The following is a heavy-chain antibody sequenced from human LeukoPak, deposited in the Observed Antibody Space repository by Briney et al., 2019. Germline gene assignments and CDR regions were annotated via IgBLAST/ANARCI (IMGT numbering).Heavy chain of an antibody. Sequence: GGSLRLSCAASGFTFSSYWMSWVRQAPGKGLEWVANIKQDGSEKYYVDSVKGRFTISRDNAKNSLYLQMNSLRAEDTAVYYCARVAGYYGYYFDYWGQGTLVTVSS. CDR3: ARVAGYYGYYFDY. CDR2: IKQDGSEK. D-gene: IGHD1-26*01. CDR1: GFTFSSYW. V-gene: IGHV3-7*01. J-gene: IGHJ4*02.